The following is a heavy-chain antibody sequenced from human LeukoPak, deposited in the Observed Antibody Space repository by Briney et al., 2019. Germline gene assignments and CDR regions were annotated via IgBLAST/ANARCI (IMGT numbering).Heavy chain of an antibody. CDR1: GVSISSTSYY. J-gene: IGHJ1*01. CDR2: IYYSGRT. V-gene: IGHV4-39*01. D-gene: IGHD6-13*01. CDR3: AGSPGIAAAGRASYFQH. Sequence: PSETLSLTCTVSGVSISSTSYYWGWIRQPPGKGLEWIGSIYYSGRTYHNPSLKSRVNTSVDTSKNQFSLRLSSATAADTAVYYRAGSPGIAAAGRASYFQHWGQGTLVTVSS.